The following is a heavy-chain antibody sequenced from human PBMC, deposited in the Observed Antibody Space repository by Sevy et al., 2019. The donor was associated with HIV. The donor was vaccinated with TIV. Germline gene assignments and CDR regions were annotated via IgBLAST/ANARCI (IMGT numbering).Heavy chain of an antibody. CDR1: GGYMSSSSYY. V-gene: IGHV4-39*01. Sequence: SETLSLTCTVSGGYMSSSSYYWGWIRQPPGKGLEWIGSFYYSGSTYYDPSLKSRVTISVDTSKNQFSLKLSSVTAADTAVYYCARNRIYGGNWGVQWPNWFDPWGQGTLVTVSS. CDR2: FYYSGST. CDR3: ARNRIYGGNWGVQWPNWFDP. D-gene: IGHD2-21*01. J-gene: IGHJ5*02.